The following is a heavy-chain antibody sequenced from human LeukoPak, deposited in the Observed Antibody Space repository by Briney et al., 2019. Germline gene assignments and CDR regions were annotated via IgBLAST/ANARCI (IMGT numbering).Heavy chain of an antibody. D-gene: IGHD6-6*01. Sequence: GGSLRLSCAASGLTFSDYGMHWVRQAPGKGLEWVAVISYDGVDKYYADSVKGRFTISRDNSKNTLYLQMNSLRAEDTAVYYCARDRQGGSSSGGGFDYWGQGTLVTVSS. V-gene: IGHV3-30*03. CDR3: ARDRQGGSSSGGGFDY. CDR2: ISYDGVDK. CDR1: GLTFSDYG. J-gene: IGHJ4*02.